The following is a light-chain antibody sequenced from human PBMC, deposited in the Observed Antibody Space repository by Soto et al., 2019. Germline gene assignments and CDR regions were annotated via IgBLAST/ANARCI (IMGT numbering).Light chain of an antibody. CDR1: QSVSSY. J-gene: IGKJ1*01. V-gene: IGKV3-11*01. CDR3: QQRSDGPSWT. CDR2: DAS. Sequence: EIVLTQSPATLSLSPGERATLSCRASQSVSSYLAWYQQKPGQAPRLLIYDASNMASGIPARFSGSGSGTDFTLSISRLEPEDFAVYYCQQRSDGPSWTFGQGTKVQIK.